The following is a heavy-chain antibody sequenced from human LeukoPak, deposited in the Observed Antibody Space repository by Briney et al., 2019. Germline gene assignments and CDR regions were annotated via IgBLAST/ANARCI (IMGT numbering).Heavy chain of an antibody. J-gene: IGHJ4*02. V-gene: IGHV3-23*01. CDR1: GFTFSSYA. Sequence: GGSLGLSCAASGFTFSSYAMSWVRQAPGKGLEWVSAISGSGGSTYYADSVKGRFTISRDNSKNTLYLQMNSLRAEDTAVYYCAKGGHYYDSSGYSYWGQGTLVTVSS. CDR2: ISGSGGST. D-gene: IGHD3-22*01. CDR3: AKGGHYYDSSGYSY.